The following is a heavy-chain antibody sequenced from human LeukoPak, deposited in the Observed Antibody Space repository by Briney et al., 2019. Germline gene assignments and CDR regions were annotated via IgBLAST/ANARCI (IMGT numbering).Heavy chain of an antibody. J-gene: IGHJ4*02. V-gene: IGHV3-11*01. CDR1: GFTFRDYY. D-gene: IGHD2-2*01. CDR2: ISSRGTTT. Sequence: GGSLRLSCLASGFTFRDYYMTWIRQVPGKGLEWISFISSRGTTTDYADSVKGRFTISRDNANSTLFLQMNSLRAEDTAVYYCARDRGSIDYFDRWGQGTLVTVSS. CDR3: ARDRGSIDYFDR.